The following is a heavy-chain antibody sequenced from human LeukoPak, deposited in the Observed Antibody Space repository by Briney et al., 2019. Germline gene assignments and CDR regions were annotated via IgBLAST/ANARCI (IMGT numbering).Heavy chain of an antibody. V-gene: IGHV3-23*01. J-gene: IGHJ4*01. CDR1: GITLSNYG. Sequence: GGSLRLSCAVSGITLSNYGMSWVRQVPGKGLEWVAGISGSGGSTNLADSVKGRFTISRDNSKNTLYLQMNSLRAEDTAVYYCAKGIYSSGWSYFDYWGHGTLVTVSS. CDR3: AKGIYSSGWSYFDY. D-gene: IGHD6-19*01. CDR2: ISGSGGST.